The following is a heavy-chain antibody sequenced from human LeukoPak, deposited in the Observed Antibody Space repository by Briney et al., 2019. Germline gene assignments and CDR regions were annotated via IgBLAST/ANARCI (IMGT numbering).Heavy chain of an antibody. CDR3: AREGPRGNSQFDY. D-gene: IGHD2/OR15-2a*01. Sequence: GGSLRLSCAASGFTFSSYAMHWVRQAPGKGLEWVALIWYDGSNKYYADSVKGRLTISRDNSKNTLYLQMNSLRAEDTAVYYCAREGPRGNSQFDYWGQGTLVTVSS. V-gene: IGHV3-33*08. CDR2: IWYDGSNK. J-gene: IGHJ4*02. CDR1: GFTFSSYA.